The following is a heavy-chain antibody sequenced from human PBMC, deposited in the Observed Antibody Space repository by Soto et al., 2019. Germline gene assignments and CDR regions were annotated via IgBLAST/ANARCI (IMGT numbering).Heavy chain of an antibody. CDR2: IYFRGST. J-gene: IGHJ4*02. CDR3: ARLYYYDRARYFDS. V-gene: IGHV4-59*01. Sequence: SETLSLTXTVSGDSIRSYYWTWIRQPPGKGLEWIGYIYFRGSTNYNPSLKSRVTISVDTSRTQFSLELSSVTAADTAVYYCARLYYYDRARYFDSWGQGTLVTVSS. CDR1: GDSIRSYY. D-gene: IGHD3-22*01.